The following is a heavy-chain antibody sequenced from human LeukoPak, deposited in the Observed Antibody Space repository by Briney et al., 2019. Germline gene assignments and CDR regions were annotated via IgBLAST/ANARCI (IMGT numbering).Heavy chain of an antibody. J-gene: IGHJ3*02. CDR1: GFTFSSYS. CDR2: ISSSSSTI. CDR3: ARDRGKQQLVLDAFDI. D-gene: IGHD6-13*01. Sequence: GRSLRLSCAASGFTFSSYSMNWVRQAPGKGLEWVSYISSSSSTIYYADSVKGRFTISRDNAKNSLYLQMNSLRDEDTAVYYCARDRGKQQLVLDAFDIWGQGTMVTVSS. V-gene: IGHV3-48*02.